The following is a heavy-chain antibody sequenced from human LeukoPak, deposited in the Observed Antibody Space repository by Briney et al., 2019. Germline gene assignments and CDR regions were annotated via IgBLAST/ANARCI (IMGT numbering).Heavy chain of an antibody. J-gene: IGHJ3*02. Sequence: SVKVPCKASGGTFSSYAISWVRQAPGQGLEWMGGIIPIFGTANYARKFQGRVTITADKSTSTAYMELSSLRSEDTAVYYCARVSPPYYYDSSGYYSGLGAFDIWGQGTMVTVSS. CDR2: IIPIFGTA. CDR1: GGTFSSYA. D-gene: IGHD3-22*01. V-gene: IGHV1-69*06. CDR3: ARVSPPYYYDSSGYYSGLGAFDI.